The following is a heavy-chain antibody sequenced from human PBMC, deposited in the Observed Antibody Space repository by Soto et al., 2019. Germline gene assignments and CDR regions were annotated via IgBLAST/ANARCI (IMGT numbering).Heavy chain of an antibody. D-gene: IGHD3-10*01. CDR3: AAQPGGGGY. CDR1: GFTVSNNY. J-gene: IGHJ4*02. CDR2: IYSGGYT. Sequence: EVQLVESGGGLIQPGGSLRLSCAVSGFTVSNNYMSWVRQAPGKGLEGVSVIYSGGYTAYGDSVKGRFTISRDNSKNTLYLQRKGPGATDTAWFYWAAQPGGGGYWGQGTLVTVSS. V-gene: IGHV3-53*01.